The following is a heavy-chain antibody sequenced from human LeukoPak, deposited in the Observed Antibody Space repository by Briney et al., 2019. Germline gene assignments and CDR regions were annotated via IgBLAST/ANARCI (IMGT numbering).Heavy chain of an antibody. CDR2: IIPIFGTA. D-gene: IGHD3-9*01. Sequence: GASVKVSCKASGGTFSSYAISWVRQAPGQGLKWMEGIIPIFGTANYAQKFQGRVTITADESTSTAYMELSSLRSEDTAVYYCARENAYYDILTGSPHAYYGMDVWGKGTTVTVSS. V-gene: IGHV1-69*01. CDR1: GGTFSSYA. J-gene: IGHJ6*04. CDR3: ARENAYYDILTGSPHAYYGMDV.